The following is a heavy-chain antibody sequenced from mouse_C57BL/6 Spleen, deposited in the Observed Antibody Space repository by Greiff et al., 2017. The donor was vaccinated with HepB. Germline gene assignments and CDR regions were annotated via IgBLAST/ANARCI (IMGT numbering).Heavy chain of an antibody. V-gene: IGHV1-81*01. CDR1: GYTFTSYG. CDR2: IYPRSGDT. D-gene: IGHD1-1*01. CDR3: ARYITTVVATDYAMDY. J-gene: IGHJ4*01. Sequence: QVHVKQSGAQLARPGASVKLSCKASGYTFTSYGISWVKHRTGQGLEWIGEIYPRSGDTYYNEKFKGKATLTADKSSSTAYMELRSLTSEDSAVYFCARYITTVVATDYAMDYWGQGTSVTVSS.